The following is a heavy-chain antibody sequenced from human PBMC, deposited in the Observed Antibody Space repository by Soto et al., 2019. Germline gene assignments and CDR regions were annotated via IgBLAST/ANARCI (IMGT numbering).Heavy chain of an antibody. Sequence: SETLSLTCTVSGGSISSYYWSWIRQPPGKGLEWIGYIYYSGSTNYNPSLKSRVTISVDTSKNQFSLKLSSVTAADTAVYYYAREGAAARYSSSGWFDPWGQGTLVTVSS. CDR3: AREGAAARYSSSGWFDP. J-gene: IGHJ5*02. CDR1: GGSISSYY. D-gene: IGHD6-6*01. V-gene: IGHV4-59*01. CDR2: IYYSGST.